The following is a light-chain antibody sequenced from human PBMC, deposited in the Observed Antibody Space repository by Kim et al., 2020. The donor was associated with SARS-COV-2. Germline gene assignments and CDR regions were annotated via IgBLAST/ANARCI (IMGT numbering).Light chain of an antibody. Sequence: SPGDTATLSCRARQSVSGTYLAWYQHKPGQAPSLLNYGASSRATGIPDRFSGSGSGTDFTLTISRLEPEDFAVYYCQQYGSSPRTFGQGTKVDIK. CDR1: QSVSGTY. CDR2: GAS. V-gene: IGKV3-20*01. J-gene: IGKJ1*01. CDR3: QQYGSSPRT.